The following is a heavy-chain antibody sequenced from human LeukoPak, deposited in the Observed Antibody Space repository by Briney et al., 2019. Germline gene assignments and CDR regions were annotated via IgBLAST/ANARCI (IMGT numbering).Heavy chain of an antibody. D-gene: IGHD3-9*01. CDR1: GVSISRSNSY. CDR3: ARLGYDILTGYYMNDY. Sequence: PSETLSLTCTVSGVSISRSNSYWGWIRQPPGKGLEWIGSIYYSGNTYYNAPLKSQFSISIDTSKNQFCLKLRSVTAAETAVYYCARLGYDILTGYYMNDYWGQGTLVTVSS. J-gene: IGHJ4*02. CDR2: IYYSGNT. V-gene: IGHV4-39*01.